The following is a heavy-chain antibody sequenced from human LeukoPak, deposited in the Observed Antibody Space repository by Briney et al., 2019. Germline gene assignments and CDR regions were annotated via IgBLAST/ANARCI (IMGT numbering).Heavy chain of an antibody. V-gene: IGHV1-2*02. CDR2: INPNSGGT. J-gene: IGHJ4*02. CDR1: GYTFTGYY. Sequence: ASVKVSCKASGYTFTGYYMHWVRQAPGQGLEWMGWINPNSGGTNYAQKFQGRVTMTRDTSISTAYMELSRLRSDDTAVYYCARVLGQSRSLLWFGELLPHSGYWGQGTLVTVSS. CDR3: ARVLGQSRSLLWFGELLPHSGY. D-gene: IGHD3-10*01.